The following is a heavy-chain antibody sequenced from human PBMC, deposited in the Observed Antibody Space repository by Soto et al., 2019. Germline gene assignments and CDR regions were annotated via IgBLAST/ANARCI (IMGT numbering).Heavy chain of an antibody. V-gene: IGHV4-61*01. Sequence: SETLSLTCTVSGGSVSSGSYYWSWIRKPPGKGLEWIGYVYYSGSINYNPSLKSRVTISVDTSKNQFSLKLSSVTAADTAVYYFEAATYSYFDYWGQGNLVTVSS. CDR1: GGSVSSGSYY. D-gene: IGHD1-26*01. J-gene: IGHJ4*01. CDR3: EAATYSYFDY. CDR2: VYYSGSI.